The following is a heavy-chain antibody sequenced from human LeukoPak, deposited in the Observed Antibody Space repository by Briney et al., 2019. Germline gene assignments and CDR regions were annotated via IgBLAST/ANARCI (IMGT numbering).Heavy chain of an antibody. J-gene: IGHJ4*02. CDR3: ARDSHSVTGEPGY. CDR1: GFTFSSYW. Sequence: GGSLRLSCAASGFTFSSYWMSWVRQAPGKGLEWVANIKQDGSEKYYVDSVKGRFTISRDNAKNSLYLQMNSLRAEDTAVYYRARDSHSVTGEPGYWGQGTLVTVSS. CDR2: IKQDGSEK. V-gene: IGHV3-7*01. D-gene: IGHD7-27*01.